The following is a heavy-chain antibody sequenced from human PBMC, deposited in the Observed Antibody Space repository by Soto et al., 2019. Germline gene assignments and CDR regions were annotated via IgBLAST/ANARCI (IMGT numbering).Heavy chain of an antibody. D-gene: IGHD5-18*01. CDR2: IYYSGST. J-gene: IGHJ4*02. CDR3: ARSPRGYSYGPWDGDPFDY. V-gene: IGHV4-39*01. Sequence: SETLSLTCTVSGGSISSSSYYWGWIRQPPRKGLEWIGSIYYSGSTYYNPSLKSRVTISVDTSKNQFSLKLSSVTAADTAVYYCARSPRGYSYGPWDGDPFDYWGQGTLVTVSS. CDR1: GGSISSSSYY.